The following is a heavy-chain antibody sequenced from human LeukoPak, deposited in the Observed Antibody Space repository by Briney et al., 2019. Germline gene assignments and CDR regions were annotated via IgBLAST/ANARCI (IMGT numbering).Heavy chain of an antibody. CDR2: ISGSGGST. CDR1: GFTFSSYA. J-gene: IGHJ6*02. V-gene: IGHV3-23*01. Sequence: PGGSLRLSCAASGFTFSSYAMSWVRQAPGKGLEWVSAISGSGGSTYYADSVKGRFTISRDNSKNTLYLQMNSLRAEDTAVYYCARDNIDGLYGMDVWGQGTTVTVSS. CDR3: ARDNIDGLYGMDV. D-gene: IGHD5-24*01.